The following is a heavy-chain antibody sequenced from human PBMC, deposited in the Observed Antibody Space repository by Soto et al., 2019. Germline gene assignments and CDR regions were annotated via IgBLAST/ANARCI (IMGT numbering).Heavy chain of an antibody. CDR1: EFTFSNYA. CDR2: ISYGGGTT. J-gene: IGHJ3*02. D-gene: IGHD4-17*01. Sequence: GGSLRLSCAASEFTFSNYAMSWVRQAPGKGLEWVSAISYGGGTTYYADSVKGRFTISRDNSKNTLYLQMNSLRAEDTAVYYCAMSLTTSIPLDVLAICGQGTLVT. CDR3: AMSLTTSIPLDVLAI. V-gene: IGHV3-23*01.